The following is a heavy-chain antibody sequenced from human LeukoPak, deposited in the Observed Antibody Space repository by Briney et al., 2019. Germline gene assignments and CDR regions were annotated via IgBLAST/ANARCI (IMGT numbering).Heavy chain of an antibody. CDR1: GFTFDDYT. D-gene: IGHD1-26*01. V-gene: IGHV3-43*01. Sequence: GGSLRLSCAASGFTFDDYTMHWVRQAPGKGLEWVSLISWDGGSTYYADSVKGRFTISRDNSENTLFLHMDSPRAADTAVYFCARVLSGSLDYWGQGTLVTVSS. CDR3: ARVLSGSLDY. J-gene: IGHJ4*02. CDR2: ISWDGGST.